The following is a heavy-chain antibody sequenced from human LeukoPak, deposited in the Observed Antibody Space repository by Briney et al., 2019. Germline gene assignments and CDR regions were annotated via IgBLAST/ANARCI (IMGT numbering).Heavy chain of an antibody. CDR1: GYTFTGYY. CDR3: ASSGVLLWFGESFDAFDT. Sequence: ASVKVSCKASGYTFTGYYMHWVRQAPGQGLEWMGWINPNSGGTNYAQKFQGRVTMTRDTSISTAYMELSRLRSDDTAVYYCASSGVLLWFGESFDAFDTWGQGTMVTVSS. V-gene: IGHV1-2*02. CDR2: INPNSGGT. J-gene: IGHJ3*02. D-gene: IGHD3-10*01.